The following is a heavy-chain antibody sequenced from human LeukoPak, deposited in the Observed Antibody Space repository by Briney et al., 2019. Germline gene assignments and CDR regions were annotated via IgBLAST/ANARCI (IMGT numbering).Heavy chain of an antibody. J-gene: IGHJ4*02. D-gene: IGHD3-10*01. CDR2: MNPNSGDT. CDR3: ARGSFDYYGSGSTALDFDY. Sequence: ASVKVSCKASGYTFTSYDINWVRQATGQGLEWMGWMNPNSGDTGYAQKFQGRVTMTRNTSISTAYMGLSSLRSEDTAVYYCARGSFDYYGSGSTALDFDYWGQGTLVTVSS. V-gene: IGHV1-8*01. CDR1: GYTFTSYD.